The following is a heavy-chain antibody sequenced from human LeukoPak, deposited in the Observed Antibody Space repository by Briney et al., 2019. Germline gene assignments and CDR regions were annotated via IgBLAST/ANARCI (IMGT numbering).Heavy chain of an antibody. CDR3: AKDSFGTIDY. CDR2: L. Sequence: GGSLRLSCAASGFSFAGYTMHWVRQAPGKGLEWVSLLKGRFTISRDNSKNSLYLQMNSLRTDDTALYYCAKDSFGTIDYWGQGTLVTVSS. CDR1: GFSFAGYT. D-gene: IGHD3/OR15-3a*01. J-gene: IGHJ4*02. V-gene: IGHV3-43*01.